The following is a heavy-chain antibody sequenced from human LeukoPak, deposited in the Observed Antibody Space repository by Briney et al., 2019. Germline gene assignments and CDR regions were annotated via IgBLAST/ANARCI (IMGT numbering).Heavy chain of an antibody. J-gene: IGHJ4*02. D-gene: IGHD4-11*01. CDR2: INHSGST. CDR3: AREGDSNWSFQY. Sequence: SETLSLTCAVYGRSFCGYYWSWIRQPPGKGLEWIGEINHSGSTNYNPSLKSRVTISVDTSKNQFSLKLSSVTAADTAVYYCAREGDSNWSFQYWGQGSLVTVSS. V-gene: IGHV4-34*01. CDR1: GRSFCGYY.